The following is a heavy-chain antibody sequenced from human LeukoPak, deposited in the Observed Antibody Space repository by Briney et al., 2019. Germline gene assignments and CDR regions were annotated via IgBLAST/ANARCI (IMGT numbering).Heavy chain of an antibody. CDR3: ARDISLGELALYAY. CDR2: IWYDGSNK. Sequence: GGSLRLSCAASGFTFSSYGMHWVRQAPGKGLEWVAVIWYDGSNKYYADSVKGRFTISRDNSKSTLFLQMNSLRAEDTAVYYCARDISLGELALYAYWGQGTLVTVSS. J-gene: IGHJ4*02. CDR1: GFTFSSYG. D-gene: IGHD3-16*02. V-gene: IGHV3-33*01.